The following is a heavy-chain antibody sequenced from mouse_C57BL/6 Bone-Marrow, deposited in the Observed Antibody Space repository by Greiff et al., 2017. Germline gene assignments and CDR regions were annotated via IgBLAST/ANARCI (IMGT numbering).Heavy chain of an antibody. Sequence: EVKLMESGGGLVQPGGSLSLSCAASGFTFTDYYMSWVRQPPGKALEWLGFIRNKANGYTTEYSASVKGRFTISRDHYQSILYLQMNALRAYDVDTYYCARWDYGNFRWYFDVWGTGTTVTVSS. CDR2: IRNKANGYTT. V-gene: IGHV7-3*01. CDR3: ARWDYGNFRWYFDV. CDR1: GFTFTDYY. J-gene: IGHJ1*03. D-gene: IGHD2-1*01.